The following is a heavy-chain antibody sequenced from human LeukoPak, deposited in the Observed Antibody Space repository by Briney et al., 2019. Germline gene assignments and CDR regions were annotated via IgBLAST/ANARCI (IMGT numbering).Heavy chain of an antibody. CDR3: ARDRGYCSSTSCYDYYMDV. J-gene: IGHJ6*03. CDR2: INHSGST. D-gene: IGHD2-2*01. V-gene: IGHV4-34*01. Sequence: SETLSLTCAVYGGSFSGYYWSWIRQPPGKGLEWIGEINHSGSTNYNPSLKSRVTISVDTSKNQFSLKLSSVTAADTAVYYCARDRGYCSSTSCYDYYMDVWGKGTTVTVSS. CDR1: GGSFSGYY.